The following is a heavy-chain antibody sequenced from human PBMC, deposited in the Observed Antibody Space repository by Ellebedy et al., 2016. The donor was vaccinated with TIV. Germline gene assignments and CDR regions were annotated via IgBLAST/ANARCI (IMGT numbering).Heavy chain of an antibody. Sequence: GESLKISXAASGFSFSTYAMNWVRQAPGKGLEWVAVISSDGGTKFYADSVKGRFTISRDNSKSTLYLQMTSLRPEDTAVFYCVRETYYDSQIGNFDYWGQGTLVTVSS. CDR2: ISSDGGTK. J-gene: IGHJ4*02. V-gene: IGHV3-30-3*01. CDR1: GFSFSTYA. D-gene: IGHD3-9*01. CDR3: VRETYYDSQIGNFDY.